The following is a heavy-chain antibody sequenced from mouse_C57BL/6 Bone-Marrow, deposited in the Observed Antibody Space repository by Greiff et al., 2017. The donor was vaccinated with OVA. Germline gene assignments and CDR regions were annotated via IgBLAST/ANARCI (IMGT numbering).Heavy chain of an antibody. CDR1: GYTFTDYN. CDR2: INPNNGGT. V-gene: IGHV1-18*01. D-gene: IGHD2-5*01. J-gene: IGHJ3*01. CDR3: ARRSYYSNQRDWFAY. Sequence: VQLQQSGPELVKPGASVKIPCKASGYTFTDYNMDWVKQSHGKSLEWIGDINPNNGGTIYNQKFKGKATLTVDKSSSTAYMELRSLTSEDTAVYYCARRSYYSNQRDWFAYWGQGTLVTVSA.